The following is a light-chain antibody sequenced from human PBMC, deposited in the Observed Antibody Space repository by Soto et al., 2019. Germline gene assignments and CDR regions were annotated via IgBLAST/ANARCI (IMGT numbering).Light chain of an antibody. J-gene: IGKJ2*01. V-gene: IGKV1-5*01. Sequence: DIQMTQSPSTLSASVGDRVTITCRARQSISIWLAWYQQKPGKAPRLLIYDASILESGVPSRFSGSGSGTEFTLTVSSLQPDDFATYYCQQYNDSFPYTFGQGTKVDIK. CDR1: QSISIW. CDR3: QQYNDSFPYT. CDR2: DAS.